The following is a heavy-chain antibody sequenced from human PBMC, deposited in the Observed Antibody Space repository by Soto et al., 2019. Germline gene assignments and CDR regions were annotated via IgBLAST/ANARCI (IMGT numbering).Heavy chain of an antibody. J-gene: IGHJ6*02. CDR1: GGSFSGYY. D-gene: IGHD3-16*01. CDR3: ARRGSGMDV. CDR2: ISHTGST. V-gene: IGHV4-34*01. Sequence: QVQLHQWGAGPLKPSETLSLTCAVYGGSFSGYYWSWIRQPPGKGLEWIGEISHTGSTSYNPSLKIRVTISVDASKNPFSLKLYSVTAADTAVYYCARRGSGMDVWGQGTTVTVSS.